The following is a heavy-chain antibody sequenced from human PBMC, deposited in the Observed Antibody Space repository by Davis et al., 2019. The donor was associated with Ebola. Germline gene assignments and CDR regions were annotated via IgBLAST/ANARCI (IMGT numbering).Heavy chain of an antibody. J-gene: IGHJ5*02. Sequence: PGGSLRLSCAVSTFAFSRFDIHWVRQTPGKGLEWVTFIRFYGSNKDYADAVKGRFSISRDNAKNSLYLQMNSLRAEDTAVYYCARGVYCSGGTCAPHHWFDPWGQGAPVTVSS. D-gene: IGHD2-15*01. CDR3: ARGVYCSGGTCAPHHWFDP. CDR1: TFAFSRFD. CDR2: IRFYGSNK. V-gene: IGHV3-30*02.